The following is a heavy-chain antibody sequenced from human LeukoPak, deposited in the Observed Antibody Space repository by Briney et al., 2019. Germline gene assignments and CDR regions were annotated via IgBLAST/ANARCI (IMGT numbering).Heavy chain of an antibody. V-gene: IGHV1-58*02. CDR1: GFTFTCSA. J-gene: IGHJ6*02. Sequence: SVKVSCKASGFTFTCSAMQWVRQARGQRLEWIGWIVVGSGNTNYAQKFQERVTITRDMSTSTAYMELSSLRSEDTAVYYCAADVMATIESYYGMDVWGQGTTVTVSS. CDR2: IVVGSGNT. CDR3: AADVMATIESYYGMDV. D-gene: IGHD5-12*01.